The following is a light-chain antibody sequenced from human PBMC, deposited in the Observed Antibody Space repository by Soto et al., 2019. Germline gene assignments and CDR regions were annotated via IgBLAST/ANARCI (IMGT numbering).Light chain of an antibody. V-gene: IGKV1-27*01. CDR3: QKYNSAPLT. J-gene: IGKJ4*01. Sequence: DIQMTQSPSSLSASVGDRVTITCRASRGISNFLAWYQQKPGKAPNLLIYAASTLQPGVPSRFSGSGSGTDFTLTISSLQPEDVATYYCQKYNSAPLTFGGGTKVDIK. CDR1: RGISNF. CDR2: AAS.